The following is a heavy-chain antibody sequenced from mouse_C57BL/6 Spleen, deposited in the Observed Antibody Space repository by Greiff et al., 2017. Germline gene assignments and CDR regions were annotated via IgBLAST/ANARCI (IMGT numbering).Heavy chain of an antibody. CDR3: ASGGAYAMDY. V-gene: IGHV1-64*01. CDR2: IHPNSGST. CDR1: GYTFTSYW. J-gene: IGHJ4*01. Sequence: QVQLQQPGAELVKPGASVKLSCKASGYTFTSYWLPWVKQRPGQGLEWIGMIHPNSGSTNYNEKFKSKATLTVDKSSSTAYMQLSSLTSEDSAVYYCASGGAYAMDYWGQGTSVTVSS.